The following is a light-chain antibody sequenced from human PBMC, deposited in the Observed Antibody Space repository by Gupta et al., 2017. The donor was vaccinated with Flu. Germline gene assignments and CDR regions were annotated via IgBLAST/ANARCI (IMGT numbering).Light chain of an antibody. J-gene: IGLJ2*01. CDR2: DDN. Sequence: FTLTQPPSVSAAPGWSATLPCPLSSGNNASHSVQWYHQRPGSVPKTFIYDDNKRPSGVPGRVSASIDMSSKSASLTIAGLEPADESDYYCQSYDYDNRWLFGGGTKLTV. CDR3: QSYDYDNRWL. CDR1: SGNNASHS. V-gene: IGLV6-57*03.